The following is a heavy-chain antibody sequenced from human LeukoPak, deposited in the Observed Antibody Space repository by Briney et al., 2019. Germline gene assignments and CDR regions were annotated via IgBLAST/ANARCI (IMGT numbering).Heavy chain of an antibody. Sequence: SETLSLTCTVSGGSISSSSYYWGWIRQPPGKGLEWIGSIYYSGSTYYNPSLKSRATISVDTSKNQFSLKLSSVTAADTAVYYCARHSRSRDRGTYFDYWGQGTLVTVSS. D-gene: IGHD3/OR15-3a*01. CDR1: GGSISSSSYY. CDR2: IYYSGST. CDR3: ARHSRSRDRGTYFDY. V-gene: IGHV4-39*01. J-gene: IGHJ4*02.